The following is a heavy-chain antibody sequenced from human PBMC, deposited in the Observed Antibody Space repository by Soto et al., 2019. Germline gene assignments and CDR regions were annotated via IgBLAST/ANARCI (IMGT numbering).Heavy chain of an antibody. CDR1: GFTLSSYA. CDR3: AKGHGDYVWHYFDY. Sequence: EVQLLESGGGLVQPGGSLRLSCAASGFTLSSYAMSWVRQAPGKGLEWVSSISGSAGSTYYADSVKGRFTISRDNSKNTVYVQMNSLRAEDAAVYYCAKGHGDYVWHYFDYWGQGTLVTVSS. CDR2: ISGSAGST. D-gene: IGHD4-17*01. V-gene: IGHV3-23*01. J-gene: IGHJ4*02.